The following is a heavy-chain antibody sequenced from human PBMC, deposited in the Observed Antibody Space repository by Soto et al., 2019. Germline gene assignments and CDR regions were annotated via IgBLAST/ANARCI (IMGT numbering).Heavy chain of an antibody. CDR2: ISYDGSNK. D-gene: IGHD2-2*01. J-gene: IGHJ6*03. Sequence: QVQLVESGGGVVQPGRSLRLSCAASGFTFSSYGMHWVRQAPGKGLEWVAVISYDGSNKYYADSVKGRFTISRDNSKNTVYLQMNSLRAEDTAVYYCAKGGFHCSSTSCYYYYYYMDVWGKGTTVTVSS. CDR3: AKGGFHCSSTSCYYYYYYMDV. V-gene: IGHV3-30*18. CDR1: GFTFSSYG.